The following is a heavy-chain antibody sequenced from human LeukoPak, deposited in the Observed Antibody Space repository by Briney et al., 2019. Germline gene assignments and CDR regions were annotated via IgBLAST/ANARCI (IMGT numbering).Heavy chain of an antibody. CDR3: ARRFFTIEN. D-gene: IGHD3-9*01. CDR1: GGSFSGYY. J-gene: IGHJ4*02. CDR2: INHSGST. Sequence: SETLSLTCAVYGGSFSGYYWSWIRQPPGKGLEWIGEINHSGSTNYNPSLKSRVTISVDTSKNQFSLKLSSVTAADTAVYYCARRFFTIENWGQGTLVTVSS. V-gene: IGHV4-34*01.